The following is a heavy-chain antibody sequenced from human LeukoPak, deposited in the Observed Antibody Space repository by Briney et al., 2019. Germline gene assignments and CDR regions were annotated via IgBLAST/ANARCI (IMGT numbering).Heavy chain of an antibody. J-gene: IGHJ4*02. CDR1: GFTFSDYY. D-gene: IGHD4-23*01. V-gene: IGHV3-11*04. CDR2: ISRSVRTI. Sequence: PGGSLRLSCAASGFTFSDYYMSWIRQAPGKGLEWVSFISRSVRTIYYADSVKGRFTISRDNAKNSLYLQMNSLRAEDTALYYCARGGSYGGYHSYWGQGTLVTVSS. CDR3: ARGGSYGGYHSY.